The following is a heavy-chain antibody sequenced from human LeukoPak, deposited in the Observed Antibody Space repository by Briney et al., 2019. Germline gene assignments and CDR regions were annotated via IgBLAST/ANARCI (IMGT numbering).Heavy chain of an antibody. CDR3: ARDTYSIAE. D-gene: IGHD1-26*01. Sequence: GGSLRLSCAASGFTFSDYWMHWVRQAPGKGLMWVSLIHSDGGTTNYADSVEGRFTISRDNAKNTVYLQMNSLRVEDTAAYYCARDTYSIAEWGQGTLVTVS. CDR2: IHSDGGTT. V-gene: IGHV3-74*01. J-gene: IGHJ4*02. CDR1: GFTFSDYW.